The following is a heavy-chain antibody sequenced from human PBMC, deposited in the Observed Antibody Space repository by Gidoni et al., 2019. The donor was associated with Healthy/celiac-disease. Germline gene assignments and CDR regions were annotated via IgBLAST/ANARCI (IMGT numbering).Heavy chain of an antibody. CDR2: ISYDGSNK. J-gene: IGHJ4*02. Sequence: QVQLVESGGGVVQPGRSLRLSCAASGFTFSSYGMPWVRQAPGKGLEWVAVISYDGSNKYYADSVKGRFTISRDNSKNTLYLQMNSLRAEDTAVYYCAKLYSSSSSDYWGQGTLVTVSS. CDR1: GFTFSSYG. D-gene: IGHD6-13*01. CDR3: AKLYSSSSSDY. V-gene: IGHV3-30*18.